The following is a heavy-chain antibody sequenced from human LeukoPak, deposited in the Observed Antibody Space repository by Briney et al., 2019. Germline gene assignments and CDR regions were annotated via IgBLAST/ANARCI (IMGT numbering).Heavy chain of an antibody. V-gene: IGHV4-38-2*02. CDR3: ARDRWLQLFDY. CDR1: GYSISSGYY. J-gene: IGHJ4*02. D-gene: IGHD5-24*01. CDR2: IYHSGST. Sequence: SETLSLTCTVSGYSISSGYYWGWIRQPPGKGLEWIGSIYHSGSTYYNPSLKSRVTISVDRSKNQFSLKLSSVTAADTAVYYCARDRWLQLFDYWGQGTLVTVSS.